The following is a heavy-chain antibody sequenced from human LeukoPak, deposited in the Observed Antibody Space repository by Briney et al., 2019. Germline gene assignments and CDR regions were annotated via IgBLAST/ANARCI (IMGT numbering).Heavy chain of an antibody. CDR1: GFTFSSYA. Sequence: GGSLRLSCAASGFTFSSYAMSWVRQAPGKGLEWVSAISGSGGSTYYGDSVKGRFTISRDNYKNTLYLQMNSLRAEDTAVYYCAKNGRGSSYGYADYFDYWGQGTLVTVSS. CDR2: ISGSGGST. D-gene: IGHD5-18*01. J-gene: IGHJ4*02. V-gene: IGHV3-23*01. CDR3: AKNGRGSSYGYADYFDY.